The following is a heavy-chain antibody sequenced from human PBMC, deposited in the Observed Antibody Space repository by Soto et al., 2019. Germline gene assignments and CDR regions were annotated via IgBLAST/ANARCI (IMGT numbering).Heavy chain of an antibody. Sequence: EVQLVQSGAEMKKPGESLKISCKASGYSFTTYWIGWVRQMPGKGLEWMGIIYPGDSDTKYSPSLQGQVSISADTSISDADLQWTSLKASETAMYYCARSRRGAYSSGWYSPSGYYNHGIDVWGQGTKVTVSS. CDR3: ARSRRGAYSSGWYSPSGYYNHGIDV. CDR1: GYSFTTYW. D-gene: IGHD6-19*01. J-gene: IGHJ6*02. CDR2: IYPGDSDT. V-gene: IGHV5-51*01.